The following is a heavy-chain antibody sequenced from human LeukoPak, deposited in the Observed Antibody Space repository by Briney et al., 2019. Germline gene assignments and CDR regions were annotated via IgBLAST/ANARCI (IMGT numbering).Heavy chain of an antibody. Sequence: KASETLSLTCAVYGGSFSGYYWSWIRQSPGKGLEWIGEINHSGSTNYNPSLKSRVTISVDTSKNQFSLKLSSVTAADTAVYYCARAGDYCGSGSPTYYFDYWGQGTLVTVSS. CDR3: ARAGDYCGSGSPTYYFDY. CDR1: GGSFSGYY. V-gene: IGHV4-34*01. J-gene: IGHJ4*02. D-gene: IGHD3-10*01. CDR2: INHSGST.